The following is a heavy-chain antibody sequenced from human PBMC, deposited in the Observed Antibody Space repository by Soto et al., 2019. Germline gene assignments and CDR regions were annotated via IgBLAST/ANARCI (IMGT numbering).Heavy chain of an antibody. CDR1: GASISSGGYY. Sequence: NPSETLSLTCTVSGASISSGGYYWNWIRQLPGKGLEWIGYIYYSGSTYYNPSLKSRVTISVDTSKNQFSLKLSSVTAADTAVYYCASVGDYGDGWFDPWGQGTLVTVSS. V-gene: IGHV4-31*03. J-gene: IGHJ5*02. D-gene: IGHD4-17*01. CDR2: IYYSGST. CDR3: ASVGDYGDGWFDP.